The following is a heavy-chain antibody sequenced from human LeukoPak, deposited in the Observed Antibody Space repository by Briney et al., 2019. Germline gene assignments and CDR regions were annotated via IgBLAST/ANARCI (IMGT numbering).Heavy chain of an antibody. CDR1: GGSISSSSYY. D-gene: IGHD3-22*01. J-gene: IGHJ4*02. V-gene: IGHV4-39*07. Sequence: PSQTLSLTCTVSGGSISSSSYYWGWIRQPPGKGLEWIGSIYYSGSTYYNPSLKSRVTISVDTSKNQFSLKLSSVTAADTAVYYCARAPMIVVVNPGGYLEDEYNFDYWGQGTLVTVSS. CDR2: IYYSGST. CDR3: ARAPMIVVVNPGGYLEDEYNFDY.